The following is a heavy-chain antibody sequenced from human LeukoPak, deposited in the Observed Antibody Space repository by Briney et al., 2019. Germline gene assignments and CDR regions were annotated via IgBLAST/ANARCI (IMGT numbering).Heavy chain of an antibody. CDR3: AKDIGHGATYFDY. CDR1: GFTFDDYA. V-gene: IGHV3-9*01. CDR2: ISWNSGSI. Sequence: PGGSLRLSCAASGFTFDDYAVHWVRQAPGKGLEWVSGISWNSGSIGYADSVKGRFTISRDNAKNSLYLQMNSLRAEDTALYYCAKDIGHGATYFDYWGQGTLVTVSS. J-gene: IGHJ4*02. D-gene: IGHD1-26*01.